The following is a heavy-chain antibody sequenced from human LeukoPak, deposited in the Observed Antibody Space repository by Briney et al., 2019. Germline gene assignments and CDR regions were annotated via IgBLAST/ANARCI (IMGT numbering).Heavy chain of an antibody. V-gene: IGHV4-61*02. Sequence: SQTLSLTCTVSGDSISSGDYYWSWIRQPAGKGLEWIGRISSSGSTNYNPSLKSRVTISVDTSKNQFSLKLSSVTAADTAVYYCARGGPRDYYYYMDVWGKGTTVTISS. CDR1: GDSISSGDYY. CDR3: ARGGPRDYYYYMDV. J-gene: IGHJ6*03. CDR2: ISSSGST.